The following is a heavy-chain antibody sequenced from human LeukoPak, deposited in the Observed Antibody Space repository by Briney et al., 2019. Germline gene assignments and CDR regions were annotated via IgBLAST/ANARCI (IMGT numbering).Heavy chain of an antibody. CDR3: ARGSSYYDSSGYYYVHAFDI. CDR1: GGSFSGYY. Sequence: SETLSLTCAVYGGSFSGYYWSWIRQPPGKGLEWIGEINHSGSTNYNPSLKSRVTISVDTSKNQFSLKLSSVTAADTAVYYCARGSSYYDSSGYYYVHAFDIWGQGTMVTVSS. V-gene: IGHV4-34*01. CDR2: INHSGST. J-gene: IGHJ3*02. D-gene: IGHD3-22*01.